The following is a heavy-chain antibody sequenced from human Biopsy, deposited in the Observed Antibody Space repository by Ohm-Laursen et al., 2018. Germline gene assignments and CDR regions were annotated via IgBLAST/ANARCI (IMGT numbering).Heavy chain of an antibody. D-gene: IGHD2-8*01. CDR3: AKCMTGGSNYYFHH. Sequence: RSLRLSCTASGFTFSSYGMHWVRQAPGKGLEWVAAIWYDGSNKNYADSVKGRFTISRDNSKNTLCLQMNSLRGEDTAVYYCAKCMTGGSNYYFHHCGQGTLVTVSS. J-gene: IGHJ4*02. CDR1: GFTFSSYG. V-gene: IGHV3-33*06. CDR2: IWYDGSNK.